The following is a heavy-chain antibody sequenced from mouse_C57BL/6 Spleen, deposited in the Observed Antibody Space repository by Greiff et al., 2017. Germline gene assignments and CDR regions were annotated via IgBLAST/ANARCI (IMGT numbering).Heavy chain of an antibody. CDR2: IDPSASYT. V-gene: IGHV1-59*01. Sequence: QVQLQQPGAELVRPGTSVKLSCKASGYTFTSYWMHWVKQRPGQGLEWIGVIDPSASYTNYNQKFKGKATLTVDTSSSTAYMQLSSLTSEDSAVYYCARDYYGRSYGGDYWGQGTTLTVSS. D-gene: IGHD1-1*01. J-gene: IGHJ2*01. CDR3: ARDYYGRSYGGDY. CDR1: GYTFTSYW.